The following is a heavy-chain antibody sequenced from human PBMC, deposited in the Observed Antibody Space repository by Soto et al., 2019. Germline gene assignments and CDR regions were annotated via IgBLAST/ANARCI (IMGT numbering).Heavy chain of an antibody. CDR3: AQAWGIDY. CDR2: ISDDGSNK. V-gene: IGHV3-30-3*01. Sequence: PGWSLRLSCAASGFTFSSCAIHAVRHSPGKGLEWAAVISDDGSNKDYSDSVRCRFTISRDNSKNTLYLQMNSLRVEDTAIQYCAQAWGIDYWGQGTLVTVSS. J-gene: IGHJ4*02. CDR1: GFTFSSCA. D-gene: IGHD7-27*01.